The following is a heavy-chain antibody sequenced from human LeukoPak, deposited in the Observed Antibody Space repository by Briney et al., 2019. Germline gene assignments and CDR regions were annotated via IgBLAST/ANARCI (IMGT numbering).Heavy chain of an antibody. CDR1: GFTFSSYT. CDR2: ISGRGEST. Sequence: GGSLRLSCAASGFTFSSYTMSWVRQAPGEGLEWLSAISGRGESTFYAPSVKGRFAISRDNSDNTLYLQMSSLRVDDTAVYLCAKERQTGDYFTSDYWGQGTLVTVSS. V-gene: IGHV3-23*01. D-gene: IGHD4-17*01. CDR3: AKERQTGDYFTSDY. J-gene: IGHJ4*02.